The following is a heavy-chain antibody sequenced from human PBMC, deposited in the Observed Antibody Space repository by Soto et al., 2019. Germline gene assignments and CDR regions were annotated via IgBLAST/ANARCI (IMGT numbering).Heavy chain of an antibody. V-gene: IGHV4-39*01. D-gene: IGHD1-1*01. CDR2: IYYSGST. Sequence: SSETLSLTCPVSGGSISSSSYYWGWIRQPPGKGLEWIGSIYYSGSTYYNPSLKSRVTISVDTSKNQFSLKLSSVTAADTAVYYCARLMAGTFDYWGQGTLVTVSS. J-gene: IGHJ4*02. CDR1: GGSISSSSYY. CDR3: ARLMAGTFDY.